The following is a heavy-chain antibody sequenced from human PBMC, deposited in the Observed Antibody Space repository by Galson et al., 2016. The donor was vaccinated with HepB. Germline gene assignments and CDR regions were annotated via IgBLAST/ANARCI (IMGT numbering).Heavy chain of an antibody. Sequence: SVKVSCKASGYTFTTSGISWVRQAPGQGLEWMGWISTYSGNTKYAQKFQGGLTLTTDSSTTTAYMELRSLRFDDTALYYCARDGQERGDAGGQGTLGTVSS. CDR3: ARDGQERGDA. V-gene: IGHV1-18*01. J-gene: IGHJ5*02. CDR1: GYTFTTSG. CDR2: ISTYSGNT.